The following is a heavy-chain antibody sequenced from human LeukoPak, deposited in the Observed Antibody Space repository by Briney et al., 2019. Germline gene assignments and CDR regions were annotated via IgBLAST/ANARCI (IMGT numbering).Heavy chain of an antibody. Sequence: GGSLRLSCAASGFTFSSFSMNWVRQAPGKGLEWVSSISSGGDYKHYADSVKGRLTISRDNSKNTLYLQMNSLRAEDTAVYFCAKEVGVGANTFDYWGQGTLVTVSS. V-gene: IGHV3-21*01. CDR2: ISSGGDYK. CDR1: GFTFSSFS. J-gene: IGHJ4*02. CDR3: AKEVGVGANTFDY. D-gene: IGHD1-26*01.